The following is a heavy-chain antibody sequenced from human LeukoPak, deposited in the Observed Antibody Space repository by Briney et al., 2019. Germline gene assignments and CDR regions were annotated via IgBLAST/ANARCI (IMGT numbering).Heavy chain of an antibody. Sequence: ASVKVSCKASGYTFTGYYMHWVRQAPGQGLEWMGIINPSGGSTNYAQKFQGRVTMTRDMSTSTVYMELSSLRSEDTAVYYCARERGRYDILTGYWSGAFDIWGQGTMVTVSS. J-gene: IGHJ3*02. V-gene: IGHV1-46*01. CDR3: ARERGRYDILTGYWSGAFDI. CDR2: INPSGGST. CDR1: GYTFTGYY. D-gene: IGHD3-9*01.